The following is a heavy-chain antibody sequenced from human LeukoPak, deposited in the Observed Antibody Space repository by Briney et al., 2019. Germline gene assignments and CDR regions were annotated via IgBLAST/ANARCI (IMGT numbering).Heavy chain of an antibody. Sequence: ASVKVSCKASGYTFTSYGISWVRQAPGQGLEWMGWISGYNGNTNYAQKFQDRVAMTTDTSTSTAYMELRSLRSDDTAVYYCARDLKGYDGSGYYLYWGQGTLVTVSS. D-gene: IGHD3-22*01. J-gene: IGHJ4*02. CDR1: GYTFTSYG. V-gene: IGHV1-18*01. CDR3: ARDLKGYDGSGYYLY. CDR2: ISGYNGNT.